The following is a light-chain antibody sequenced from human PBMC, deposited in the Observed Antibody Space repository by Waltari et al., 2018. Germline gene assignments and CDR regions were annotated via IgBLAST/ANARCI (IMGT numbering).Light chain of an antibody. CDR3: QQYITTPLT. Sequence: DIQMTQSPSSLSASVGDKVTITCQASQSINSWLAWYQQKPGKAPKPLVYKTSNLESGVPSRFSGSGSGTDFTLTINSLQPEDFATYFCQQYITTPLTFGGGTKVEIK. CDR1: QSINSW. CDR2: KTS. V-gene: IGKV1-5*01. J-gene: IGKJ4*01.